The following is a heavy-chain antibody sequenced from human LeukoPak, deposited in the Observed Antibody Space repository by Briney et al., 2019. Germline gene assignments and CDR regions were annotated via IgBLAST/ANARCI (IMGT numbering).Heavy chain of an antibody. CDR3: ARSGGRVAAAGTGDY. V-gene: IGHV3-21*01. J-gene: IGHJ4*02. Sequence: GGSLRLSCAASGFTFSSYSMNWVRQAPGKGLEGVSSISSSSSYIYYADSVKGRFTISRDNAKNSLYLQMNSLRAEDTAVNYCARSGGRVAAAGTGDYWGQGTLVTVPS. D-gene: IGHD6-13*01. CDR1: GFTFSSYS. CDR2: ISSSSSYI.